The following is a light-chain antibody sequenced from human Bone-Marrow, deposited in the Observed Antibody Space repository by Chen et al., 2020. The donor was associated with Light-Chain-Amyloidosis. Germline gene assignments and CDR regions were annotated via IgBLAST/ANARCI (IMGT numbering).Light chain of an antibody. Sequence: NFMLTQPHSVSESPGKTVIISSTRSSGSIATNYVQRYQQRPGRSPTIVIYEDDQRPPGVPDRFSGSIDRSSSSASLTISGLKTEDEADYYCQSYQGSSQGVFGGGTKLTVL. V-gene: IGLV6-57*01. J-gene: IGLJ3*02. CDR3: QSYQGSSQGV. CDR1: SGSIATNY. CDR2: EDD.